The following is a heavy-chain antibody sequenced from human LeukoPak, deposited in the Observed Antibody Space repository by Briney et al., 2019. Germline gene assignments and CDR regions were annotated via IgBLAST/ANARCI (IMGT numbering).Heavy chain of an antibody. CDR2: ISSSGSTI. V-gene: IGHV3-11*04. CDR3: ARAVVYYYDSSGYSTNAFDI. J-gene: IGHJ3*02. D-gene: IGHD3-22*01. Sequence: GGSLRLSCAASGFTFSDYYMSWIRQAPGKGLEWVSYISSSGSTIYYADSVKGRFTISRDNAKNSLYLQMNSLRAEDTAVYYCARAVVYYYDSSGYSTNAFDIWGQGTMVTVSS. CDR1: GFTFSDYY.